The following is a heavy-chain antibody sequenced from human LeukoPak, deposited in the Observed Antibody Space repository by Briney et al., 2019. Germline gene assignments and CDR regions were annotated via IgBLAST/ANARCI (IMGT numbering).Heavy chain of an antibody. Sequence: GASVKVSCKASGGTFSSYAINWVRQAPGQGLEWMGGIIPIFGTANYAQKFQGRVTITADESTSTAYMELSSLRSEDTAVYYCASAVCSGGSCYSGAFDIWGQGTMVTVSS. J-gene: IGHJ3*02. D-gene: IGHD2-15*01. CDR3: ASAVCSGGSCYSGAFDI. V-gene: IGHV1-69*13. CDR2: IIPIFGTA. CDR1: GGTFSSYA.